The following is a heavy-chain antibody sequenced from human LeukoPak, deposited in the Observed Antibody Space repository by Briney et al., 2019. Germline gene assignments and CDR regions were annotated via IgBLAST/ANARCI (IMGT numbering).Heavy chain of an antibody. D-gene: IGHD3-10*01. CDR3: ARDTGYFDY. J-gene: IGHJ4*02. CDR1: SGSINGSNW. V-gene: IGHV4-4*02. CDR2: IYHSGST. Sequence: PSGTLSLTCAVSSGSINGSNWWSWVRQPPGKGLEWIGEIYHSGSTYYNPSLKSRVTISVDTSKNQFSLKLSSVTAADTAVYYCARDTGYFDYWGQGTLVTVSS.